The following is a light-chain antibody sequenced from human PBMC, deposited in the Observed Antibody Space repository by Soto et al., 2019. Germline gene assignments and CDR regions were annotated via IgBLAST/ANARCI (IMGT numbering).Light chain of an antibody. V-gene: IGKV3-20*01. CDR3: QQYHTSPRT. Sequence: IGLTQSPGTLSLSQGERATLSCRASQRVSSGYLAWYQQKPGQTPRLLIYGASGRATGIPDRFSGSGSGTDFTLTISRLEPEDFAVYYCQQYHTSPRTFGQGTKVDIK. CDR1: QRVSSGY. CDR2: GAS. J-gene: IGKJ1*01.